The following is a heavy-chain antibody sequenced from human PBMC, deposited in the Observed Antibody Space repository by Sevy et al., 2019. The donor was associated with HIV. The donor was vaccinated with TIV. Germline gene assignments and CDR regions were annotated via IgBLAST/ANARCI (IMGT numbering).Heavy chain of an antibody. Sequence: GGSLRLSCAASGFTFSDYYMSWIRQAPGKGLEWVSYISSSGGTIYYADSVKGRFTISRDNAKNSLYLQMNSLRAEDTAVYYCARELGSCSSTSCYRWTAYYYGMDVWGQGTTVTVSS. CDR2: ISSSGGTI. CDR3: ARELGSCSSTSCYRWTAYYYGMDV. CDR1: GFTFSDYY. D-gene: IGHD2-2*02. J-gene: IGHJ6*02. V-gene: IGHV3-11*01.